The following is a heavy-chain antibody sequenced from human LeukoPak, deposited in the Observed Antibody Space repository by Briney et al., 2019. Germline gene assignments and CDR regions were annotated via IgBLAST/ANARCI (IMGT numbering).Heavy chain of an antibody. V-gene: IGHV3-9*01. CDR3: AKDLFNLVIVAQGAFDI. CDR2: ISWNSGSI. Sequence: GGSLRLSCAASGFTFDDYAMHWVRQAPGKGLEWVSGISWNSGSIGYADSVKGRFTISRDNAKNSLYLQMNSLRAEDTALYYCAKDLFNLVIVAQGAFDIWGQGTMVTVSS. J-gene: IGHJ3*02. D-gene: IGHD3-22*01. CDR1: GFTFDDYA.